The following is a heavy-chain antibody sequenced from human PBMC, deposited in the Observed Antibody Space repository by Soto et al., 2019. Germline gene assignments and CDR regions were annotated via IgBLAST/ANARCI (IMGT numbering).Heavy chain of an antibody. V-gene: IGHV3-7*01. CDR2: IKQDGSEK. CDR3: ARSIAARLNWFDP. CDR1: GFTFSSYW. D-gene: IGHD6-6*01. J-gene: IGHJ5*02. Sequence: EVQLVESGGGLVQPGGSLRLSCAASGFTFSSYWMSWVRQAPGKGLEWVAKIKQDGSEKYYVDSVKGRLTISRDNAKNSLYLQMNSLRAEDTAVYYCARSIAARLNWFDPWGQGTLVTVSS.